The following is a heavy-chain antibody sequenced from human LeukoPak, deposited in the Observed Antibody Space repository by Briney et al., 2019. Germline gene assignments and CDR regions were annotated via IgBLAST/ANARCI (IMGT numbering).Heavy chain of an antibody. V-gene: IGHV1-8*01. J-gene: IGHJ6*03. CDR2: MNPNSGNT. D-gene: IGHD3-10*02. CDR1: GYTFTSYD. Sequence: ASVKVSCKASGYTFTSYDINWVRQATGQGLEWMGWMNPNSGNTGYAQKFQGRVTMTRNTSISTAYMELSSLRSEDTAVYYCARAVRGVSAHGTPIFYYMDVWGKGTTVTVSS. CDR3: ARAVRGVSAHGTPIFYYMDV.